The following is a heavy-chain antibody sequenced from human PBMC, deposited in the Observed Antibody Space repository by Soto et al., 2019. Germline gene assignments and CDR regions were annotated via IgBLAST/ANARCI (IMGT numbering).Heavy chain of an antibody. CDR2: MSAYNGNT. CDR1: GYTFTSYG. D-gene: IGHD3-22*01. CDR3: ARDHYYYDSSGYWYI. V-gene: IGHV1-18*01. J-gene: IGHJ3*02. Sequence: ASVKVSCKASGYTFTSYGISWVRQAPGQGLEWMGWMSAYNGNTNYAQKLQGRVTMTTDTSTSTAYMELRSLRSDDTAVYYCARDHYYYDSSGYWYIWGQGTMVTVS.